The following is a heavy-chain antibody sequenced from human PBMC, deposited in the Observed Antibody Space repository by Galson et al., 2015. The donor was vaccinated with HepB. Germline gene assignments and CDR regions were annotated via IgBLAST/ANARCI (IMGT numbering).Heavy chain of an antibody. CDR1: GYTFTSYG. V-gene: IGHV1-18*01. J-gene: IGHJ3*02. Sequence: QSGAEVKKPGTSVKVSCKASGYTFTSYGISWVRQAPGQGLEWMGWISAYNGNTNYAQKLQGRVTMTTDTSTSTAYMELRSLRSDDTAVYYCARVLVLSGTTTADAFDIWGQGTMVTVSS. D-gene: IGHD1-20*01. CDR3: ARVLVLSGTTTADAFDI. CDR2: ISAYNGNT.